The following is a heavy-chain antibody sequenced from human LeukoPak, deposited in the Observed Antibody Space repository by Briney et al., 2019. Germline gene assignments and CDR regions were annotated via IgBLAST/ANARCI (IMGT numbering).Heavy chain of an antibody. CDR3: ARGGAPRSPELDY. Sequence: PSETPSLTCAVSAGSVSGHCWSWIRQSPGKGLEWIGYICNSASANYNPSLESRVVMSIDMSENHFSLNVNSVTTADTAVYYCARGGAPRSPELDYWGQGILVTVSS. D-gene: IGHD3-10*01. CDR2: ICNSASA. V-gene: IGHV4-59*02. CDR1: AGSVSGHC. J-gene: IGHJ4*02.